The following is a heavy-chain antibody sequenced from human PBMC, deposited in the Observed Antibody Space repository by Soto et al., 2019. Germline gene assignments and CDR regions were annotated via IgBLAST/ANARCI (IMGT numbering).Heavy chain of an antibody. CDR1: GYTFTGYY. CDR3: ARQYYDFWSGHYYYYYGMDV. Sequence: ASVKVSFKASGYTFTGYYMHWVRQAPGQGLEWMGWINPNSGGTNYAQKFQGWVTMTRDTSISTAYMELSRLRSDDTAVYYCARQYYDFWSGHYYYYYGMDVWGQGTTVTVSS. D-gene: IGHD3-3*01. CDR2: INPNSGGT. V-gene: IGHV1-2*04. J-gene: IGHJ6*02.